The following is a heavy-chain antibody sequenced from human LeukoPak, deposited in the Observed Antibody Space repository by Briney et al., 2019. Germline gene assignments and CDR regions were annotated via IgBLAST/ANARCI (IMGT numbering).Heavy chain of an antibody. CDR1: GDSISSYY. CDR3: AGSSTYGSGHFLFFY. CDR2: IYTTGST. D-gene: IGHD3-10*01. Sequence: SETLSLTCTVSGDSISSYYWSWIRQPAGKGLEWIGPIYTTGSTNYNPALKSRAIISVDKYKNQFSLKLTSVIAADTAVYYCAGSSTYGSGHFLFFYWGQGTLVTVSS. V-gene: IGHV4-4*07. J-gene: IGHJ4*02.